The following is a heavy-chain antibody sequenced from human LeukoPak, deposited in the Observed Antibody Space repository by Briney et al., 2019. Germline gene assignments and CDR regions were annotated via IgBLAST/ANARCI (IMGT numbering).Heavy chain of an antibody. D-gene: IGHD5-18*01. CDR3: ARQGSGYSPTYYYYMDV. Sequence: GESLKISCKGSGYSFTSYWIGWVRQMPGKGLEWMGIIYPGDSDTRYSPSFQGQVTISADKSISTAYLQWSSLKASDAAMYYCARQGSGYSPTYYYYMDVWGKGTTVTISS. J-gene: IGHJ6*03. CDR1: GYSFTSYW. CDR2: IYPGDSDT. V-gene: IGHV5-51*01.